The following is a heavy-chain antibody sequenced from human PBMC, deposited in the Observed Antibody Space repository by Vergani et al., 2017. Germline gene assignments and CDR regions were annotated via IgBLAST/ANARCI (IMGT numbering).Heavy chain of an antibody. CDR3: ATIGYRRWGYYFDY. CDR2: ICHTEDT. CDR1: GDYISSNNC. Sequence: QVQLQESGPGLVKPPGTLSLTCAVSGDYISSNNCWTWVRQPPGKGLEWIGEICHTEDTKYSPSLKRRVTLSVDDARNLFSLRLNSVTAADTAVYYCATIGYRRWGYYFDYWGQGSLVTVSS. V-gene: IGHV4-4*03. J-gene: IGHJ4*02. D-gene: IGHD2-2*02.